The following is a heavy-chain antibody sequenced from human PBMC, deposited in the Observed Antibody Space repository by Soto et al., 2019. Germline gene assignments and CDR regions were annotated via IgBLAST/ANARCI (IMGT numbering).Heavy chain of an antibody. CDR2: IIAYNGNT. CDR3: AREGRIHGAFDI. Sequence: ASVKVSCTASGYTFTTYGISAVRQAPGQGLEWMGWIIAYNGNTNYAQKLQGRVTMTTDTSTSTAYMQLRSLRSEDTAVYYCAREGRIHGAFDIWGQGTMVTVSS. J-gene: IGHJ3*02. V-gene: IGHV1-18*04. D-gene: IGHD5-18*01. CDR1: GYTFTTYG.